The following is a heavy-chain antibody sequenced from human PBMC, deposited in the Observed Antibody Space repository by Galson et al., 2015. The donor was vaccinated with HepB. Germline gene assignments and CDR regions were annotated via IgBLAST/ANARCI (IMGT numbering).Heavy chain of an antibody. D-gene: IGHD6-19*01. CDR2: IHQDGNEK. CDR1: GFIFDRYW. Sequence: SLRLSCAVSGFIFDRYWLSWVRQAPGKGLEWVANIHQDGNEKHYVDSVRGRFTISRDNAKNSLYLELNSLRVEDTAVYYCARDFYCARDSCQWQPPDYWGQGTLVTVSS. V-gene: IGHV3-7*03. CDR3: ARDFYCARDSCQWQPPDY. J-gene: IGHJ4*02.